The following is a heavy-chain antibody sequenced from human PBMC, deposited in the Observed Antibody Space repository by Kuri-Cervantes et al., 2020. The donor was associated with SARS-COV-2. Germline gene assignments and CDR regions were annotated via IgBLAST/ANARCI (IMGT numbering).Heavy chain of an antibody. CDR2: ISYDGSNK. V-gene: IGHV3-30*03. J-gene: IGHJ4*02. CDR3: ARAFGSGNYDG. CDR1: GFTFSSYG. D-gene: IGHD3-10*01. Sequence: LSLTCAASGFTFSSYGMHWVHPAPGKGLEWVAVISYDGSNKYYADSVKGRFTISRDNSKNSLYLQMDSLRAEDTAVYYCARAFGSGNYDGWGQGTPVTVSS.